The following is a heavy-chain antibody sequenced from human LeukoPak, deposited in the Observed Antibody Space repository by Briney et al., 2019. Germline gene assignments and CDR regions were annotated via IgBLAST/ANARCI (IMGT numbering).Heavy chain of an antibody. Sequence: PSETLSLTCTVSGGSISSYYWSWIRQPPGKGLEWIGYINYSGSTNYNPSLKSRVTISVDTSKNQFSLKLSSVTAADTAVYYCARDRVVVVPAAIHQGYYYYMDVWGKGTTVTISS. CDR3: ARDRVVVVPAAIHQGYYYYMDV. J-gene: IGHJ6*03. CDR1: GGSISSYY. V-gene: IGHV4-59*12. CDR2: INYSGST. D-gene: IGHD2-2*01.